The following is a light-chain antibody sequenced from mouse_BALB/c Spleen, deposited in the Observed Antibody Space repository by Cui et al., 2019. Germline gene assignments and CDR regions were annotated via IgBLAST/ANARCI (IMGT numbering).Light chain of an antibody. V-gene: IGKV4-68*01. CDR2: LTS. J-gene: IGKJ5*01. CDR1: SSVSY. CDR3: QQWSSNPLT. Sequence: QIVLTQSPALMSASPGEKVTMTCSASSSVSYMYWYQWKPRASPKPWIYLTSDLASGVPARFSGSGSGTSYSLTISSMEAEDAATYYCQQWSSNPLTFGAGTKLELK.